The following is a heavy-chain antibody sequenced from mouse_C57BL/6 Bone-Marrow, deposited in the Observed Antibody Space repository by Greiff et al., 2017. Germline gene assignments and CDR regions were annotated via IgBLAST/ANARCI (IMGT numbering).Heavy chain of an antibody. V-gene: IGHV14-4*01. D-gene: IGHD2-5*01. CDR3: TSSNYVFDY. Sequence: EVQLQQSGAELVRPGASVKLSCTASGFNIKDDYMHWVKQRPEQGLEWIGWIDPENGDTEYASKFQGKATITADTSSNTAYLQLSSLTSEDTAVXYCTSSNYVFDYWGQGTTLTVSA. CDR1: GFNIKDDY. CDR2: IDPENGDT. J-gene: IGHJ2*01.